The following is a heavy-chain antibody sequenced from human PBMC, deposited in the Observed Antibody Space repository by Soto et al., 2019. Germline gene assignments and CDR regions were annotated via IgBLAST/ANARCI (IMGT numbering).Heavy chain of an antibody. V-gene: IGHV5-10-1*01. D-gene: IGHD3-3*02. CDR1: GDSLLGYL. CDR2: IDPSDYYR. CDR3: ARQRIRPSNCAMEV. Sequence: GESLKSSCKGSGDSLLGYLISWVRQMPGKVLELMGRIDPSDYYRTYSPSFQGQVTISVDKSITTAYTQWSSLKASDTAIYYCARQRIRPSNCAMEVWGEGTTVPDSS. J-gene: IGHJ6*04.